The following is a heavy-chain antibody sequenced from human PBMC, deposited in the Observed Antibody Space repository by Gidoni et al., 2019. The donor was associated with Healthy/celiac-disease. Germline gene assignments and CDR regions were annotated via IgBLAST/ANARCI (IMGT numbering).Heavy chain of an antibody. J-gene: IGHJ3*02. Sequence: VQLVESGGGLVQPGGSLRLSCAASGFTFDAYAMHWGRQAPGKGLEWVSGISWNSGSIGYADSGKGRFTISRDNAKNSLYLQMNSLRAEDTALYYCAKDIRITMVQGVTFSIWGQGTMVTVSS. CDR3: AKDIRITMVQGVTFSI. V-gene: IGHV3-9*01. CDR1: GFTFDAYA. D-gene: IGHD3-10*01. CDR2: ISWNSGSI.